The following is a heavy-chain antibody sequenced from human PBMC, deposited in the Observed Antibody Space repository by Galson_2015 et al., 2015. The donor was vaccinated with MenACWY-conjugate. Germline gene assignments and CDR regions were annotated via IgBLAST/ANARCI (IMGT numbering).Heavy chain of an antibody. CDR1: GFSFSSYD. CDR3: ASLGNDKYDGRLDGFDI. V-gene: IGHV3-30*04. D-gene: IGHD1-1*01. CDR2: ISYDGSNK. J-gene: IGHJ3*02. Sequence: SLRLSCAASGFSFSSYDMHWVRQAPGKGLDWVAVISYDGSNKYYADSVKGRFTISRDKNTLYLEMISLRAEDMAVYYCASLGNDKYDGRLDGFDIWGQGTKVTVSS.